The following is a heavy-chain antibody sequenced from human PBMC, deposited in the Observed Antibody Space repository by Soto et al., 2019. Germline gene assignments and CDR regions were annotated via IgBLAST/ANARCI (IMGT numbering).Heavy chain of an antibody. CDR3: ARDLSGWYSFDY. CDR1: GGTFSSYG. J-gene: IGHJ4*02. CDR2: ISAYNGNT. D-gene: IGHD6-19*01. V-gene: IGHV1-18*01. Sequence: ASVKVSCKTSGGTFSSYGISWVRQAPGQGLEWMGWISAYNGNTNYAQKLQGRVTMTTDTSTSTAYMELRSLRSDDTAVYYCARDLSGWYSFDYWGQGTPVTVSS.